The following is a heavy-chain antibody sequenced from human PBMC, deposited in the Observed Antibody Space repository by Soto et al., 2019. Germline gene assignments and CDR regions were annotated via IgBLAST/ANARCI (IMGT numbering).Heavy chain of an antibody. Sequence: LRLSCAASGFTFSNYAVTWVRQAPGKGLEWVSTISGSGGSTYYADSVKGRFTISRDNSKNTLYLQMNSLRAEDTAVYYCAKDQGSGCYEFDYWGQGTLVTVSS. V-gene: IGHV3-23*01. CDR2: ISGSGGST. J-gene: IGHJ4*02. CDR3: AKDQGSGCYEFDY. CDR1: GFTFSNYA. D-gene: IGHD6-25*01.